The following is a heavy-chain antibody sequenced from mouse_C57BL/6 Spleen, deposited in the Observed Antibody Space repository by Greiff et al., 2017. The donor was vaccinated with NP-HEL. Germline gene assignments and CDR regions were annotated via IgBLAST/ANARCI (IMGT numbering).Heavy chain of an antibody. CDR3: TREFITTVVAFYAMDY. D-gene: IGHD1-1*01. Sequence: EVQRVESGEGLVKPGGSLKLSCAASGFTFSSYAMSWVRQTPEKRLEWVAYISSGGDYIYYADTVKGRFTISRDNARNTLYLQMSSLKSEDTAMYYCTREFITTVVAFYAMDYWGQGTSVTVSS. J-gene: IGHJ4*01. V-gene: IGHV5-9-1*02. CDR1: GFTFSSYA. CDR2: ISSGGDYI.